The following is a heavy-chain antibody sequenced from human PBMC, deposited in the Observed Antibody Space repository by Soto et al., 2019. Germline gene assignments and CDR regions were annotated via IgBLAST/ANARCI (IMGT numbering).Heavy chain of an antibody. CDR3: AIDGGSYPVGGFDP. CDR2: ISYDGSNK. V-gene: IGHV3-30*03. D-gene: IGHD3-10*01. J-gene: IGHJ5*02. CDR1: GFTFSSYG. Sequence: QVQLVESGGGVVQPGRSLRLSCAASGFTFSSYGMHWVRQAPGKGLEWVAVISYDGSNKYYADSVKGRFTISRDNSKNALYLQMSSLRAEDTSVYSCAIDGGSYPVGGFDPWGQGTLVTVSS.